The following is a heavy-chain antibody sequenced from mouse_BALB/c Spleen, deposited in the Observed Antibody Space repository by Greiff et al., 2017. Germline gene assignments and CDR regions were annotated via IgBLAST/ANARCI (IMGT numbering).Heavy chain of an antibody. J-gene: IGHJ3*01. Sequence: EVKLMESGGGLVKPGGSLKLSCAASGFTFSSYAMSWVRQTPEKRLEWVATISSGGSYTYYPDSVKGRFTISRDNAKNTLYLQMSSLRSEDTAMYYCAMGDKRFAYWGQGTLVTVSA. V-gene: IGHV5-9-3*01. CDR2: ISSGGSYT. CDR3: AMGDKRFAY. CDR1: GFTFSSYA.